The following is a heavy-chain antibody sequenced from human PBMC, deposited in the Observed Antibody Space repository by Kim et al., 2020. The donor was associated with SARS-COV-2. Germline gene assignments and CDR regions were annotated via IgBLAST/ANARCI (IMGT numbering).Heavy chain of an antibody. J-gene: IGHJ4*01. CDR1: RFTFGDYT. Sequence: GGSLRLSCAASRFTFGDYTMHWVRQAPGKGLEWVSLITWNGGSTYSADSVKDRFTISRDNSKNSLHLQMNSLRTEDTALYYCAKSGGSGSYWVYYFDYWG. V-gene: IGHV3-43*01. CDR2: ITWNGGST. CDR3: AKSGGSGSYWVYYFDY. D-gene: IGHD3-10*01.